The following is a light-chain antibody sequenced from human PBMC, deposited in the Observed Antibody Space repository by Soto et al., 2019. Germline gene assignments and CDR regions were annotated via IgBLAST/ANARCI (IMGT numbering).Light chain of an antibody. J-gene: IGLJ2*01. V-gene: IGLV2-8*01. CDR1: SSDIGGYNY. CDR2: EVT. Sequence: QSALTQPPSASGSPGQSVTISCTGTSSDIGGYNYVFWYQQHPGKAPKLMIYEVTNRPSGVPDRFSGSKSGNTASLTVSGLQTEDEADYYCSSYAGRNNLIFGGGTKVTVL. CDR3: SSYAGRNNLI.